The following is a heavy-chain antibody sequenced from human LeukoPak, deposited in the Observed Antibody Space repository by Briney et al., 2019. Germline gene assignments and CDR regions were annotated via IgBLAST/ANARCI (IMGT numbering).Heavy chain of an antibody. D-gene: IGHD3-22*01. V-gene: IGHV4-59*01. CDR1: GGSISSYY. Sequence: SETLSLTCTVSGGSISSYYWSWIRQPPGKGLGWIGYIYYSGSTNYNPSLKSRVTISVDTSKNQFSLKLSSVTAADTAVYYCARDGDSSGYGIPSYYYYYMDVWGKGTTVTVSS. J-gene: IGHJ6*03. CDR3: ARDGDSSGYGIPSYYYYYMDV. CDR2: IYYSGST.